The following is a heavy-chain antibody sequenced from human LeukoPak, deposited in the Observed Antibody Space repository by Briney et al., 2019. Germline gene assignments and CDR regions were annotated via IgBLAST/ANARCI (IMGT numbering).Heavy chain of an antibody. J-gene: IGHJ4*02. D-gene: IGHD3-22*01. CDR1: GFTFTSSA. Sequence: ASVEVSFKASGFTFTSSAVQWERQARGQRLEWRGWIFVGSGNTNYAQKFQERVTITRAMATSTAYMELRSLRSEDTAVYYCAADQVYDSSGYYWFDYWGQGTLVTVSS. V-gene: IGHV1-58*01. CDR2: IFVGSGNT. CDR3: AADQVYDSSGYYWFDY.